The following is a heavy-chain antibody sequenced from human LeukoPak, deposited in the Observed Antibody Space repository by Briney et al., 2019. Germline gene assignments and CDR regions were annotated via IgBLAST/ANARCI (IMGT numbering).Heavy chain of an antibody. V-gene: IGHV3-48*03. Sequence: GGSLRLSCAASGFTFSSYEMNWVRQAPGKGLEWVSYISSSGSTIYYADSVKGRFTISRDNAKNLLYLQMNSLRAEDTAVYYCARHCGGGSCYGPYDAFDIWGQGTMVTVSS. CDR1: GFTFSSYE. J-gene: IGHJ3*02. CDR2: ISSSGSTI. D-gene: IGHD2-15*01. CDR3: ARHCGGGSCYGPYDAFDI.